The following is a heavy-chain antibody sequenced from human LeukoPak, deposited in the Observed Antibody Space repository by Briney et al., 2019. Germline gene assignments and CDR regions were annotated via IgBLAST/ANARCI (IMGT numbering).Heavy chain of an antibody. Sequence: KPGGSLRLSCVGTGFTFSTYRVNWVRQAPGKGLEWVSSISSSSSYIYYADSVKGRITISRDNAKNSLYLQMNSLRVEDTAVYYCARDKDVYFDYWGQGTLVTVSS. CDR3: ARDKDVYFDY. CDR1: GFTFSTYR. V-gene: IGHV3-21*01. CDR2: ISSSSSYI. J-gene: IGHJ4*02.